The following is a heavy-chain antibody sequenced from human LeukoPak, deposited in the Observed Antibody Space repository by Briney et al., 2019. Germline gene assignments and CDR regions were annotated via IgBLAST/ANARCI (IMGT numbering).Heavy chain of an antibody. V-gene: IGHV4-39*07. CDR1: GGSISSSSYY. CDR2: IYYSGST. Sequence: SETLSLTCTVSGGSISSSSYYWGWIRQPPGKGLEWIGSIYYSGSTYYNPSLKSRVTISVDTSKNQFSLKLSSVTAADTAVYYCARGYCSGGSCYSYYYYDYMDVWGKGTTVTVSS. D-gene: IGHD2-15*01. CDR3: ARGYCSGGSCYSYYYYDYMDV. J-gene: IGHJ6*03.